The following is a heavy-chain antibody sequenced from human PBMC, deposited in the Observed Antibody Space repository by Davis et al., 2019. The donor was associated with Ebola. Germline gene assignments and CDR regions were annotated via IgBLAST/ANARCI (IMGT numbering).Heavy chain of an antibody. J-gene: IGHJ4*02. CDR2: ISYDGSNK. CDR1: GFTFSSYA. Sequence: PGGSLRLSCAASGFTFSSYAMHWVRQAPGKGLEWVAVISYDGSNKYYADSVKGQFTISRDNSKNTLYLQMNSLRAEDTAVYYCARALNYDFWSGYEYWGQGTLVTVSS. D-gene: IGHD3-3*01. V-gene: IGHV3-30*04. CDR3: ARALNYDFWSGYEY.